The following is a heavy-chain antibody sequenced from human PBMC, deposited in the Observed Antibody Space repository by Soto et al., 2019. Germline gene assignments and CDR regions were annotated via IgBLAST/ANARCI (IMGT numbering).Heavy chain of an antibody. J-gene: IGHJ6*03. CDR1: GGTFSSYT. D-gene: IGHD2-2*01. CDR3: ASGYCSSTSCDVGDYMDV. CDR2: IIPILGIA. Sequence: QVQLVQSGAEVKQPGSSVKVSCKASGGTFSSYTISWVRQAPGQGLEWMGRIIPILGIANYAQKFQGRVTVTADKSTSTAYMELSSLRSEDMAVYYCASGYCSSTSCDVGDYMDVWGKGTTVTVSS. V-gene: IGHV1-69*02.